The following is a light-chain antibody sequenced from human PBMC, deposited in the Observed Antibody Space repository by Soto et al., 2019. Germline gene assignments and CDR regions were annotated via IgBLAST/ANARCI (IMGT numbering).Light chain of an antibody. CDR1: SSDVGDYNF. J-gene: IGLJ2*01. V-gene: IGLV2-14*01. CDR2: DVS. Sequence: QSVLTQPASVSGSPGQSITISCTGTSSDVGDYNFVSWYQQNPGKAPKLMFYDVSNRPSGVSHRFSGSKSGNTASLAISGLQAEDEGDDYCSSYTSSGTLVLFGGGTKVTVL. CDR3: SSYTSSGTLVL.